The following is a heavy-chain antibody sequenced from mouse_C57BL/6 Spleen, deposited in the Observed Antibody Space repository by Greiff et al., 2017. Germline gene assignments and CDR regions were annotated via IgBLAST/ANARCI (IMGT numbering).Heavy chain of an antibody. CDR3: ARWGITTVLAGGIAY. V-gene: IGHV1-80*01. J-gene: IGHJ2*01. D-gene: IGHD1-1*01. CDR1: GYAFSSYW. Sequence: VQLVESGAELVKPGASVKISCKASGYAFSSYWMTWVKQRPGKGLEWIGQIYPGDGDTNYNGKSKGKATLTADKSSSTAYMQLSSLTSEDSAVYFCARWGITTVLAGGIAYWGQGTTLTVSS. CDR2: IYPGDGDT.